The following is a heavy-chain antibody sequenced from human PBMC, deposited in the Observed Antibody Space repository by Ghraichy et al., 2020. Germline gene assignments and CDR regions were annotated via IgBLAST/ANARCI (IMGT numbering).Heavy chain of an antibody. CDR1: GFTFSSYA. D-gene: IGHD3-10*01. CDR2: ISGSGGST. V-gene: IGHV3-23*01. J-gene: IGHJ4*02. Sequence: SCAASGFTFSSYAMSWVRQAPGKGLEGVSAISGSGGSTYYADSVKGRFTISRDNSKNTLYLQMNSLRAEDTAVYYCAKEGTHYYGSGSYEDYWGQGTLVTVSS. CDR3: AKEGTHYYGSGSYEDY.